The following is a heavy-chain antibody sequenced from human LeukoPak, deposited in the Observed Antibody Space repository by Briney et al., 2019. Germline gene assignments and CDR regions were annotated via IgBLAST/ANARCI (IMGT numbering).Heavy chain of an antibody. CDR3: AKDKKTYYDLDY. Sequence: PGGSLRLSCAASGFTFDDYAMHWVRQAPGKGLEWVSGISWNSGSIGYADSVKGRFTISRDNAKNSLYLQMNSLRAEDTALYNCAKDKKTYYDLDYCGQGTLVTVAS. V-gene: IGHV3-9*01. D-gene: IGHD3-22*01. CDR2: ISWNSGSI. J-gene: IGHJ4*02. CDR1: GFTFDDYA.